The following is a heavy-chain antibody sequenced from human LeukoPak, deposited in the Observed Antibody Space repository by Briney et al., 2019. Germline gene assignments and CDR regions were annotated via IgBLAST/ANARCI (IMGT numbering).Heavy chain of an antibody. D-gene: IGHD3-9*01. CDR3: AREARYYDILTGYHNYSGVDV. Sequence: PGGSLRLSCAGSGFTVSNDYMTWVRQAPGKGLECVSAIYGGGTTYYADSVKGRFTISRDSSSNTLHLQMNSLSAEDTAVYYCAREARYYDILTGYHNYSGVDVWGQGTTVIVS. CDR1: GFTVSNDY. J-gene: IGHJ6*02. CDR2: IYGGGTT. V-gene: IGHV3-66*01.